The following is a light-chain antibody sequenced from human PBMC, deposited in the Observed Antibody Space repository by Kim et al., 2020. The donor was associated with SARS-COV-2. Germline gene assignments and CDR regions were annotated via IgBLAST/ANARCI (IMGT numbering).Light chain of an antibody. Sequence: PNWLQQTAGQSPRALIYNTDNKRPGTPARLSGSLLGGKAALTLSGVQPEDEAEYYCLLYSGGGWEFGGGTQLTVL. CDR3: LLYSGGGWE. J-gene: IGLJ3*02. CDR2: NTD. V-gene: IGLV7-43*01.